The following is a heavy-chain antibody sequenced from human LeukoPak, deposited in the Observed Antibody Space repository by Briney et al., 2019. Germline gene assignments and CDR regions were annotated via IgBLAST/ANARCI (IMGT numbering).Heavy chain of an antibody. D-gene: IGHD2-2*01. V-gene: IGHV4-34*01. Sequence: SETLSLTCAVYGGSFSGYYWSWIRQPPGKGLERIGEINHSGSTNYNPSLKSRVTISVDTSKNQFSLKLSSVTAADTAVYYCACHIVVVPAAPPNNNWFDPWGQGTLVTVSS. CDR3: ACHIVVVPAAPPNNNWFDP. J-gene: IGHJ5*02. CDR1: GGSFSGYY. CDR2: INHSGST.